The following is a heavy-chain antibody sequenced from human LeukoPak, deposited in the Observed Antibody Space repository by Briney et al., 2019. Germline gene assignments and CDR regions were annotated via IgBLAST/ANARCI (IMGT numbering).Heavy chain of an antibody. D-gene: IGHD3-10*01. CDR1: GASLRSEGYY. CDR2: INYSGST. Sequence: SQILSLTCTVSGASLRSEGYYWGWSRQSPGTGVGWLGYINYSGSTYYNPSLKSRVSIAVDPSKNRFSLNLNSVTAADTAVYFCARAHYFGSGSYFDYWGQGTLVAVSS. J-gene: IGHJ4*02. V-gene: IGHV4-30-4*01. CDR3: ARAHYFGSGSYFDY.